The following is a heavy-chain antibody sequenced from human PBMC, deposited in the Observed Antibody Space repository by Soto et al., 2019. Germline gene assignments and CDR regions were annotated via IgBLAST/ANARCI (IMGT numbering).Heavy chain of an antibody. CDR3: ASLGYGETSYYYYGMDV. D-gene: IGHD4-17*01. CDR2: ISPYTANT. Sequence: ASVKVSCKASGYTFTAYGISWVRQAPGQGLEWMAWISPYTANTNFAQKFQGRVTVTTDTSTSTAYMELRSPRSEDTAVYYCASLGYGETSYYYYGMDVWGKGTTVTVSS. J-gene: IGHJ6*04. CDR1: GYTFTAYG. V-gene: IGHV1-18*01.